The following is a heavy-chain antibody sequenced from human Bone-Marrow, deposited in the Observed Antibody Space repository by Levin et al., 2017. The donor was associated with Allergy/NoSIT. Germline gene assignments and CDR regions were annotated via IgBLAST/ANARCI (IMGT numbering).Heavy chain of an antibody. CDR3: ARLRRTNYWYFDL. Sequence: TSETLSLTCTVSGGSMSSSSYFWAWVRQPPGKGLEWIGMIYYSGTTYYNPSLKSRVTLSVDTSKNHFSLQLTSVTAADTAIYFCARLRRTNYWYFDLWGRGTLVTVSS. CDR2: IYYSGTT. D-gene: IGHD2-8*01. CDR1: GGSMSSSSYF. V-gene: IGHV4-39*02. J-gene: IGHJ2*01.